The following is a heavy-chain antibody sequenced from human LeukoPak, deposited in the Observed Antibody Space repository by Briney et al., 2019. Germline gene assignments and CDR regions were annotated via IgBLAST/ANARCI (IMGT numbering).Heavy chain of an antibody. CDR2: IYYSGST. J-gene: IGHJ4*02. Sequence: SETLSLTCTVSGGSISSYYWSWIRQPPGKGLEWIGYIYYSGSTNYNPSLKSRVTISVDTSKNQFSLKLSSVTAADTAVYYCARERKGYFDYWGQGTLVTASS. CDR3: ARERKGYFDY. CDR1: GGSISSYY. V-gene: IGHV4-59*12.